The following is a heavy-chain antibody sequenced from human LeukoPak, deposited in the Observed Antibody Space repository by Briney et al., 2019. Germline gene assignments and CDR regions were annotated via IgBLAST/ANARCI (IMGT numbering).Heavy chain of an antibody. J-gene: IGHJ3*02. D-gene: IGHD2-15*01. CDR3: ASRYCSGGSCYLEAAGAFDI. CDR2: IIPIFGTA. V-gene: IGHV1-69*05. CDR1: GGTFSSYA. Sequence: SVKVSCKASGGTFSSYAISWVRQAPGQGLEWMGGIIPIFGTANYAQKFQGRVTITTDESTSTAYMELSSLRSEDTAVYYCASRYCSGGSCYLEAAGAFDIWGQGTMVTVSS.